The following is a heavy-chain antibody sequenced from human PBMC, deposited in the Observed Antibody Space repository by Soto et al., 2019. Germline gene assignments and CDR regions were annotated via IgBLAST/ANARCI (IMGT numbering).Heavy chain of an antibody. CDR2: INHSGST. D-gene: IGHD6-13*01. CDR1: GGSFSGYY. J-gene: IGHJ6*03. Sequence: SETLSLTCAVYGGSFSGYYWSWIRQPPGKGLEWIGEINHSGSTNYNPSLKSRVTISVDTSKNQFSLKLSSVTAADTAVYYCARGLTGAAAAGTILYYYYYMDVWGKGTTVTVAS. V-gene: IGHV4-34*01. CDR3: ARGLTGAAAAGTILYYYYYMDV.